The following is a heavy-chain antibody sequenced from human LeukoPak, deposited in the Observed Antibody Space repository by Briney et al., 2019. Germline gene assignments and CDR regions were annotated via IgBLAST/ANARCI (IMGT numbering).Heavy chain of an antibody. CDR1: RFTFSNYA. D-gene: IGHD3-22*01. V-gene: IGHV3-30-3*01. Sequence: TGGSLRLSCAASRFTFSNYAMHWVRQAPGKGLEGVAVISYDGSNKYYADSVKGRFTISRDNSRNTVYMGMNSLRAEDTAVYYCARSYTNYYDSSGYYYSYGMDVWGQGTTVTVSS. J-gene: IGHJ6*02. CDR3: ARSYTNYYDSSGYYYSYGMDV. CDR2: ISYDGSNK.